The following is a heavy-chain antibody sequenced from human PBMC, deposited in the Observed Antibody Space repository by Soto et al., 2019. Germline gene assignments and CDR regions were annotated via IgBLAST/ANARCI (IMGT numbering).Heavy chain of an antibody. J-gene: IGHJ6*02. CDR3: ARSSWGHYDSSGYGDYYYYGMDV. CDR2: ISSSSSTI. Sequence: GGSLRLSCAASGFTFSSYSMNWVRQAPGKGLEWVSYISSSSSTIYYADSVKGRFTISRDNAKNSLYLQMNSLRDEDTAVYYCARSSWGHYDSSGYGDYYYYGMDVWGQGTTVTVSS. CDR1: GFTFSSYS. D-gene: IGHD3-22*01. V-gene: IGHV3-48*02.